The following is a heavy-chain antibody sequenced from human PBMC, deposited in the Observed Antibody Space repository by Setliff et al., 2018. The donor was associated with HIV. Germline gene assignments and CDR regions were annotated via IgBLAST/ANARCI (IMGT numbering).Heavy chain of an antibody. V-gene: IGHV4-34*01. J-gene: IGHJ4*02. CDR3: AKDLVTTTGPDY. Sequence: SETLSLTCAVYGGSFSGYYWSWIRQPPGKGLEWIGEINHSGSTNYNPSLKSRVTISVDTSKNQFSLKLSSVTAADTAVYYCAKDLVTTTGPDYWGQGTLVTVSS. CDR2: INHSGST. D-gene: IGHD1-1*01. CDR1: GGSFSGYY.